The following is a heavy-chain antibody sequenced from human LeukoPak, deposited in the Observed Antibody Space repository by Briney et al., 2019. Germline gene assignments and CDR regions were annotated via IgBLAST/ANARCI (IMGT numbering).Heavy chain of an antibody. D-gene: IGHD2-15*01. V-gene: IGHV4-39*07. J-gene: IGHJ6*02. CDR2: IYYSGST. CDR1: GGSISSSSYY. Sequence: SETLSLTCTVSGGSISSSSYYWGWIRQPPGKGLEWIGSIYYSGSTYYNPSLKSRVTISVDTSKNQFSLKVTSVTAADTAVYYCATFTRSIVVVVAATPKDVWGQGTTVTVSS. CDR3: ATFTRSIVVVVAATPKDV.